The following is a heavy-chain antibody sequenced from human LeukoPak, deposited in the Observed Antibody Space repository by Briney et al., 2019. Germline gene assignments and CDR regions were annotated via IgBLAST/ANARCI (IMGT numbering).Heavy chain of an antibody. D-gene: IGHD3-22*01. CDR3: ARIYDSSGYYYVRGGWFDP. Sequence: ASVKVSCKASGYTFTSYGISLVRQAPGQGLEWMGWISAYNGNTNYAQKLQGRVTMTTDTSTSTAYMELRSLRSDDTAVYYCARIYDSSGYYYVRGGWFDPWGQGTLVTVSS. V-gene: IGHV1-18*01. CDR1: GYTFTSYG. J-gene: IGHJ5*02. CDR2: ISAYNGNT.